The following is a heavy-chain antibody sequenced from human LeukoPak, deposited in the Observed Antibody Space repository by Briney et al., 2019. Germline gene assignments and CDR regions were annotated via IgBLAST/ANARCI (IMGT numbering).Heavy chain of an antibody. D-gene: IGHD2-15*01. CDR1: GFTFSSYA. CDR3: ARDGGYCSGGSCPSYYFDY. V-gene: IGHV3-64*01. CDR2: VSSNGGST. Sequence: GGSLRLSCAASGFTFSSYAMHWVRQAPGKGLEYVSAVSSNGGSTYYANSVKGRFTISRDNSKNTLYLQMGSLRAEDMAVYYCARDGGYCSGGSCPSYYFDYWGQGTLVTVSS. J-gene: IGHJ4*02.